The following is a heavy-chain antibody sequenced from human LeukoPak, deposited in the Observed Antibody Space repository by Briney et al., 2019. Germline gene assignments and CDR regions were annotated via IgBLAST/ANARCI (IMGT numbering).Heavy chain of an antibody. J-gene: IGHJ3*02. Sequence: PGGSLRLSCATSGFTFSSYTMNWVRQAPGKGLEWVSSISTSSIYIYYADSVKGRFTISRDNAKNPLYLQMNSLRVEDTAVYYCARATTVTTLVDVFDIWGQGTMVTVSS. D-gene: IGHD4-17*01. CDR3: ARATTVTTLVDVFDI. V-gene: IGHV3-21*01. CDR2: ISTSSIYI. CDR1: GFTFSSYT.